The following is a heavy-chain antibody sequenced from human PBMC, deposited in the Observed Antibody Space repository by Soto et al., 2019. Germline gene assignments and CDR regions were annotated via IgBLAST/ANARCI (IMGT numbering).Heavy chain of an antibody. Sequence: SLRLSCAASGFTFSSYAMSWVRQAPGKGLEWVSAISGSGGSTYYADSVKGRFTISRDNSKNTLYLQMNSLRAEDTAVYYCAKDRDTIFGVVITGYFDYWGQGTLVTVSS. V-gene: IGHV3-23*01. CDR3: AKDRDTIFGVVITGYFDY. J-gene: IGHJ4*02. CDR2: ISGSGGST. D-gene: IGHD3-3*01. CDR1: GFTFSSYA.